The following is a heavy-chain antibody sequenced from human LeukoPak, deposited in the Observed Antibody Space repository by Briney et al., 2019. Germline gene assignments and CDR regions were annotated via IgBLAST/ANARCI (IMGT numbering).Heavy chain of an antibody. Sequence: GGSLRLSCAASGFIFNSYGIHWVRQAPGKGLEWVAFIRYDGSNKYYVDSVKGRFTISRDNSKNTLYLQMNSLRVEDTAVYYCAKDQRGSWTNGVWYPLEYWGQGILVTVSS. CDR2: IRYDGSNK. CDR1: GFIFNSYG. CDR3: AKDQRGSWTNGVWYPLEY. D-gene: IGHD2-8*01. J-gene: IGHJ4*02. V-gene: IGHV3-30*02.